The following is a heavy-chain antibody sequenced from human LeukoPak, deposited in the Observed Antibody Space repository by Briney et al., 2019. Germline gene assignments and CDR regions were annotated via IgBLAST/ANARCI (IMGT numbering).Heavy chain of an antibody. V-gene: IGHV1-2*02. D-gene: IGHD3-10*01. CDR3: VPSGSLYYFDY. J-gene: IGHJ4*02. Sequence: ASVKVSCKTSGYTFTGYYMHWVRQAPGQGLEWMGWINPNSGGTNYAQKFQGRVTMTRDTSISTAYLELSGLRSDDTAIYYCVPSGSLYYFDYWGQGTLVTVSS. CDR2: INPNSGGT. CDR1: GYTFTGYY.